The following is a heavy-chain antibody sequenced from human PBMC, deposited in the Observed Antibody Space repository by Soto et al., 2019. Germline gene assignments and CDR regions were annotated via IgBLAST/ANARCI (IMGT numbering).Heavy chain of an antibody. V-gene: IGHV3-74*01. CDR1: GFTFRSSW. Sequence: EVQLVESGGGLVQPGGSLRLSCVASGFTFRSSWMHWVRQAPGKGLVWVSRINSDATIKNYAEYAKGRFTIARDNAENTLYLQMASLTAEDTAVYYCARGPTGWYGYDYWGQGTLLTVSS. D-gene: IGHD6-19*01. CDR2: INSDATIK. CDR3: ARGPTGWYGYDY. J-gene: IGHJ4*02.